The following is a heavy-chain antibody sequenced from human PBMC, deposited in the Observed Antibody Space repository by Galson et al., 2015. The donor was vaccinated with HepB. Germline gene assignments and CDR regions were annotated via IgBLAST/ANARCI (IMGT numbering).Heavy chain of an antibody. CDR2: IYYGETT. CDR1: GRSISDDY. Sequence: SETLSLTCTVSGRSISDDYWSWIRQPPGKGLEYIGYIYYGETTNYNPSLRSRVTISADTSKNQFSLKLNSVNETDTAVYYCARGGSSWEGFDYWGQGTLVVVSS. J-gene: IGHJ4*02. V-gene: IGHV4-59*01. D-gene: IGHD6-13*01. CDR3: ARGGSSWEGFDY.